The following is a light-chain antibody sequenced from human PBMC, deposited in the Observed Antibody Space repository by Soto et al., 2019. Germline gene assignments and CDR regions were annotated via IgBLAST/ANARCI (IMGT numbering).Light chain of an antibody. CDR2: GAS. CDR1: QSVSSSY. Sequence: ESVSTQSPGTLSLSPGERATLPCRASQSVSSSYLAWYQQKPGQAPRLLIYGASSRATGIHARFSGSGSGTAFTLTIRRLEPEDFAVSYCQQYVSSPPYTFGQGTKLEIK. CDR3: QQYVSSPPYT. J-gene: IGKJ2*01. V-gene: IGKV3-20*01.